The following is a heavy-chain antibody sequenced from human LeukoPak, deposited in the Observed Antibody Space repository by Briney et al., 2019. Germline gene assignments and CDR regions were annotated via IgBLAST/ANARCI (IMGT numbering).Heavy chain of an antibody. V-gene: IGHV3-30-3*01. CDR2: ISYDGSNK. J-gene: IGHJ6*02. Sequence: PGGSLRLSCAASGFTFSSYAMHWVRQAPGKGLEWVAVISYDGSNKYYADSVKGRFTISRHNSKNTLYLQMNALRAGDTAIYYCAKDRGNNYGYDYYGVDVWGQGTTVTVSS. D-gene: IGHD3-10*01. CDR3: AKDRGNNYGYDYYGVDV. CDR1: GFTFSSYA.